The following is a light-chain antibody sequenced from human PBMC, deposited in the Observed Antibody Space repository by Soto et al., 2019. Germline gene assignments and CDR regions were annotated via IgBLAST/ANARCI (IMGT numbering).Light chain of an antibody. CDR3: QQYGSSTWT. Sequence: EIVLTQSPGTLSLSPGDRATLSCRASQSVSSSYLAWYQQKPGQAPRLLIYGASSRATGIPDRFSGSGSGTDLTLTNSRLKHEDFAAYYCQQYGSSTWTVGQGNKVELK. CDR2: GAS. J-gene: IGKJ1*01. CDR1: QSVSSSY. V-gene: IGKV3-20*01.